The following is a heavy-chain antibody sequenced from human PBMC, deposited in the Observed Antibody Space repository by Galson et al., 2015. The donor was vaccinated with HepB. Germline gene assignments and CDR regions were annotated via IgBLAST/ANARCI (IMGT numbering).Heavy chain of an antibody. D-gene: IGHD3-10*01. Sequence: ETLSLTCAVSGYSISSGYYWGWIRQPPGKGLEWIGSIYHSGSTYYNPSLKSRVTISVDTSKNQFSLKLSSVTAADTAVYYCARGITTEGSYYRYGMDVWGQGTTVTVSS. V-gene: IGHV4-38-2*01. CDR2: IYHSGST. CDR3: ARGITTEGSYYRYGMDV. CDR1: GYSISSGYY. J-gene: IGHJ6*02.